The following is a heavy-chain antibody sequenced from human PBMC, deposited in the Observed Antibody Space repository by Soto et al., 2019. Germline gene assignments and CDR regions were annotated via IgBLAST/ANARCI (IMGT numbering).Heavy chain of an antibody. J-gene: IGHJ4*02. D-gene: IGHD2-15*01. V-gene: IGHV3-7*03. CDR3: ARTFHYCSGDTCYSHYFDS. Sequence: EVQLVESGGGLVQPGGSLRLSCAASGFTFSSHWMNWVRQAPGKGLEWVANIKQDGSEKYYVDSVKGRFTISRDNAKNSLYLQMDSLRAEDTAVYYCARTFHYCSGDTCYSHYFDSWGQGTLVTVSS. CDR2: IKQDGSEK. CDR1: GFTFSSHW.